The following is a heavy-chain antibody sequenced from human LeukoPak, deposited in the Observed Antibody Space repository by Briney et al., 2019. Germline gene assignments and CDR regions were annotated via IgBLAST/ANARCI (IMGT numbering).Heavy chain of an antibody. J-gene: IGHJ6*03. V-gene: IGHV4-59*01. CDR2: IYYSGST. Sequence: SETLSLTCTASGGSISSYYWSWIRQPPGKGLEWIGYIYYSGSTNYNPSLKSRVTRSVDTSKHQFSLKLSSVTAADTAVYYCARAYCGGDCYSYYYYYYMDVWGKGTTVTVS. CDR3: ARAYCGGDCYSYYYYYYMDV. D-gene: IGHD2-21*02. CDR1: GGSISSYY.